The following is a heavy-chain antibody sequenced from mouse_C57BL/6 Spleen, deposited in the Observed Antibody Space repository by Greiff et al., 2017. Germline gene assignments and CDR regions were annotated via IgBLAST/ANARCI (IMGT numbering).Heavy chain of an antibody. V-gene: IGHV12-3*01. Sequence: VQLQESGPGLVKPSQSLFLTCSITGFPITSGYYWIWIRQSPGKPLEWMGYITHSGETFYNPSLQSPISITRETSKNQFFLQLNSVTTEDTAMYYWAGDREGNWYFDVWGTGTTVTVSS. CDR2: ITHSGET. J-gene: IGHJ1*03. CDR1: GFPITSGYY. CDR3: AGDREGNWYFDV.